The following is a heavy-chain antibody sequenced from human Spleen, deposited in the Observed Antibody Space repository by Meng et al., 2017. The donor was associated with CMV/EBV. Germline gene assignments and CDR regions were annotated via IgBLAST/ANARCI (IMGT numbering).Heavy chain of an antibody. CDR1: YSFTGYY. Sequence: YSFTGYYLHWVRQAPGQGLEWMGWINPNSGDTNYAQKFQGTVTMTRDTSVTTAYMEVSRLTSDDTALYYCARDNYGDYGSRYNWFDPWGQGTLVTVSS. J-gene: IGHJ5*02. CDR3: ARDNYGDYGSRYNWFDP. CDR2: INPNSGDT. D-gene: IGHD4-17*01. V-gene: IGHV1-2*02.